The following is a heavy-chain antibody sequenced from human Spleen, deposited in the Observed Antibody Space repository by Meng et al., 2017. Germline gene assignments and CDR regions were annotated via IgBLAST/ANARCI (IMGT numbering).Heavy chain of an antibody. D-gene: IGHD4-11*01. CDR1: GGSFSDYD. Sequence: QGPLPVWGAGLLKPSETLSLTCVVSGGSFSDYDWSWIRQPPGKGLEWIGEINHSGSTNYNPSLESRATISVDTSQNNLSLKLSSVTAADSAVYYCARGPTTMAHDFDYWGQGTLVTVSS. J-gene: IGHJ4*02. CDR2: INHSGST. CDR3: ARGPTTMAHDFDY. V-gene: IGHV4-34*01.